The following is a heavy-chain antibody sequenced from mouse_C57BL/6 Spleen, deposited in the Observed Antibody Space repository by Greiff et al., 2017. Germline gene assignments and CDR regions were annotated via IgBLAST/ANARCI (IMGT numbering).Heavy chain of an antibody. CDR3: VLLLSITGNFDY. V-gene: IGHV1-53*01. CDR1: GYTFTSYW. Sequence: QVQLQQPGTELVKPGASVKLSCKASGYTFTSYWMHWVKQRPGQGLEWIGNINPNNGGTNYNEKFKSKATLTVDKSSSTAYMQLSSLTSEDSAVYYCVLLLSITGNFDYWGQGTTLTVSS. J-gene: IGHJ2*01. CDR2: INPNNGGT. D-gene: IGHD2-10*01.